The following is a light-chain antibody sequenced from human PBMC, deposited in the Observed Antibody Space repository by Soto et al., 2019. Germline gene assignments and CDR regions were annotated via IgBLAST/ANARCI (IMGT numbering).Light chain of an antibody. CDR1: QSVSRY. Sequence: EIVLTQSPATLSLSPGERATLSCRASQSVSRYLAWYQQKPGQAPTLLIYDASYRATGIPARFSGSGSGTEFTLTISSLQSEDFAVYYCQQYNNWPPWTFGQGTKVDIK. V-gene: IGKV3-11*01. J-gene: IGKJ1*01. CDR3: QQYNNWPPWT. CDR2: DAS.